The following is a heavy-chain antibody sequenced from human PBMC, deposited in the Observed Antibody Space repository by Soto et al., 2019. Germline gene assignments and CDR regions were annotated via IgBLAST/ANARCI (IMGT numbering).Heavy chain of an antibody. CDR2: IIPIFGTA. Sequence: SVKVSCKASGGTFSSYTISWVRQAPGQGLEWMGGIIPIFGTADYAQKFQGRVTITADESTSTAYMELSRLISYDTAVYYCARELPPDAFDIWGQGTMVTVSS. CDR3: ARELPPDAFDI. J-gene: IGHJ3*02. CDR1: GGTFSSYT. V-gene: IGHV1-69*13.